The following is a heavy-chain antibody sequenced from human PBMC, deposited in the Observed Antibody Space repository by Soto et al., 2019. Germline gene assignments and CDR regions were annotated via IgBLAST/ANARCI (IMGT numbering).Heavy chain of an antibody. J-gene: IGHJ3*02. CDR2: ISYDGSNK. V-gene: IGHV3-30*18. CDR3: AKGERQQQPEDAFDI. CDR1: GFTFSSYG. D-gene: IGHD6-13*01. Sequence: PGGSLRLSCAASGFTFSSYGMHWVRQAPGKGLEWVAVISYDGSNKYYADSVKGRFTISRDNSKNTLYLQMNSLRAEDTAVYYCAKGERQQQPEDAFDIWGQGTMVTVSS.